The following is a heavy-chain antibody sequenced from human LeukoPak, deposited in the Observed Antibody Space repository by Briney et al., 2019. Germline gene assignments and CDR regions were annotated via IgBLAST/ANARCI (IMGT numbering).Heavy chain of an antibody. V-gene: IGHV3-13*01. CDR2: IGTAGDT. J-gene: IGHJ4*02. D-gene: IGHD2-2*01. Sequence: GGSLRLSCAASGFTFSSYDMHWVRQATGKGLEWVSAIGTAGDTYYPGSVKGRFTISRENAKNSLYLQMNSLRAGDTAVYYCARGPGYCSSTSCYAGDDFDYWGQGTLVTVSS. CDR3: ARGPGYCSSTSCYAGDDFDY. CDR1: GFTFSSYD.